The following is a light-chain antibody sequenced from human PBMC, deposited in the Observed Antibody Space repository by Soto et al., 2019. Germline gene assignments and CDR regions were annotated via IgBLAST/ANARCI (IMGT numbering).Light chain of an antibody. Sequence: DIVLTQSPATLSLSPGKRATLSCMASQNIATFFAWYQQKPGQAPRLLIYDASKRATGNPARFSGSGSGTDFTLTISSLEPEDFAVYYCQQRSNWPLMFTFGPGTRVDMK. CDR2: DAS. CDR1: QNIATF. J-gene: IGKJ3*01. V-gene: IGKV3-11*01. CDR3: QQRSNWPLMFT.